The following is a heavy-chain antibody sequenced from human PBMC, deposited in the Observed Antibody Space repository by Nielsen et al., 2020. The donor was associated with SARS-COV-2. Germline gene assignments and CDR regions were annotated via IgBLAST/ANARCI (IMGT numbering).Heavy chain of an antibody. CDR3: ARGNLAVAGYYFDY. D-gene: IGHD6-19*01. CDR1: GGSISSSNW. V-gene: IGHV4-4*02. Sequence: GSLRLSCAVSGGSISSSNWWSWVRQPPGKGLEWIGEIYHSGSTNYNPSLKSRVTISVDTSKNQFSLKLSSVTAADTAVYYCARGNLAVAGYYFDYWGQGTLVTVSS. J-gene: IGHJ4*02. CDR2: IYHSGST.